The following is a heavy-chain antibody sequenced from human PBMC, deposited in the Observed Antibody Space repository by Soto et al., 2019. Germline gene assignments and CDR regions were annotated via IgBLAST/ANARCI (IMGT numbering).Heavy chain of an antibody. J-gene: IGHJ5*02. V-gene: IGHV4-59*01. CDR2: IYYSGST. D-gene: IGHD2-15*01. Sequence: PSETLSLTCTVSGGSISSYYWSWIRPPPGKGLEWIGYIYYSGSTNYNPSLKSRVTISVDTSKNQFSLKLSSVTAADTAVYYCARENCSGGSCYSDPWFDPWGQGTLVTVSS. CDR3: ARENCSGGSCYSDPWFDP. CDR1: GGSISSYY.